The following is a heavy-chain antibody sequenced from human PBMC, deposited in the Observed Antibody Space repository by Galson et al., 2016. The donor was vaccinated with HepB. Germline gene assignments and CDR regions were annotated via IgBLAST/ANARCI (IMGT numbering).Heavy chain of an antibody. V-gene: IGHV2-5*02. J-gene: IGHJ4*02. Sequence: PALVKPTQTLTLTCTFSGFSPNTGGVGVGWLRQPPGKALEWLAVIYWDDDKRYSPSLKSRVTISKDTSTNQVVLTMTNMDPVDTATYYCAHRSGSYLSPFAYWGQGTLVTVSS. D-gene: IGHD1-26*01. CDR1: GFSPNTGGVG. CDR3: AHRSGSYLSPFAY. CDR2: IYWDDDK.